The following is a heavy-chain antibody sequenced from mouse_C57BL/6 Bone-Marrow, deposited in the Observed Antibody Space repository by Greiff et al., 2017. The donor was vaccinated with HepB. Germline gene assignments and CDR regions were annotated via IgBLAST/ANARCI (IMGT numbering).Heavy chain of an antibody. CDR1: GYTFTDYY. V-gene: IGHV1-26*01. Sequence: EVQLQQSGPELVKPGASVKISCKASGYTFTDYYMNWVKQSHGKSLEWIGDINPNNGGTSYNQKFKGKATLTVDKSSSTAYMELRSLTSEDSAVYDCARSTNLYAMDYWGQGTSVTVSS. CDR2: INPNNGGT. J-gene: IGHJ4*01. CDR3: ARSTNLYAMDY.